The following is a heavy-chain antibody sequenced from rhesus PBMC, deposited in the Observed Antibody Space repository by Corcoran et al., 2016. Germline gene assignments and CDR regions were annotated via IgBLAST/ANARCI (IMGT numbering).Heavy chain of an antibody. CDR2: IYGGSGST. D-gene: IGHD6S26*01. Sequence: QVQLQESGPGVVKPSETLSLTCAVSGGSISGYYLWSWIRQPPGKGMEWSGYIYGGSGSTSYNPSLKSRVTISKDAAKNEFSLKVSSMTAADTAVYYCARYGSDWSSGFDCWGQGVLVTVSS. J-gene: IGHJ4*01. CDR3: ARYGSDWSSGFDC. V-gene: IGHV4S7*01. CDR1: GGSISGYYL.